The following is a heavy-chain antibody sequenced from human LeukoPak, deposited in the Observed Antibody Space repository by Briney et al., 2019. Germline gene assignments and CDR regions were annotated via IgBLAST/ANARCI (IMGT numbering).Heavy chain of an antibody. Sequence: SETLSLTGTVSGGSISPYFWSWIRQPPGKGLEWIGYIYYRGSTNYNPSLKSRVTISLDTSKDQFSLKLSSVTAADTAVYYCAREGVVKGYFDYWGQGTLVTVSS. CDR1: GGSISPYF. CDR3: AREGVVKGYFDY. J-gene: IGHJ4*02. CDR2: IYYRGST. V-gene: IGHV4-59*01. D-gene: IGHD3-3*01.